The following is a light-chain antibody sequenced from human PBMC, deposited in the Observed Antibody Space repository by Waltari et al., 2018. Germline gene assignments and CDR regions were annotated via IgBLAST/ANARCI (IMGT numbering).Light chain of an antibody. CDR1: SSDVGGYNY. V-gene: IGLV2-8*01. CDR3: TSYAGSNNYV. CDR2: EVS. J-gene: IGLJ1*01. Sequence: QSALTQPPSASGSPGQSVTISCTGTSSDVGGYNYVSWYQQHPDTAPKLIISEVSKPPSGVPDRFSGAKSGNTASLTVSGLQAEDEADYYCTSYAGSNNYVFGTGTKVTVL.